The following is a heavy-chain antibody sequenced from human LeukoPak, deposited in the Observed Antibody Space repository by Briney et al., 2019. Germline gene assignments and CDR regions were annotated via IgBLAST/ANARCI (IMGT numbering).Heavy chain of an antibody. Sequence: GGSLRLSCAASGFTFDTYSMDWVRQAPGKGLEWVSSISSRSTYIYYADSVKGRFTISRDNAKNSLYLQMNSLRAEDTAVYSCARDQLGQDDYWGQGTLVTVSS. J-gene: IGHJ4*02. V-gene: IGHV3-21*01. D-gene: IGHD6-6*01. CDR1: GFTFDTYS. CDR2: ISSRSTYI. CDR3: ARDQLGQDDY.